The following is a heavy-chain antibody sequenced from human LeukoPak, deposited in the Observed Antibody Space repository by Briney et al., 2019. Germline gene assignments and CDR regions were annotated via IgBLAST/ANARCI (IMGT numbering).Heavy chain of an antibody. CDR3: ARDVVYGTGVFDP. CDR1: GYTFTGYY. J-gene: IGHJ5*02. V-gene: IGHV1-2*02. CDR2: INPNSGGT. D-gene: IGHD2-8*02. Sequence: GASVKVSCKASGYTFTGYYMHWVRQAPGQGLEWMGWINPNSGGTNYAQKIQGRVTMTRDTSISTAYMELSRLRSDDTAVYYCARDVVYGTGVFDPWGQGTLVTVSS.